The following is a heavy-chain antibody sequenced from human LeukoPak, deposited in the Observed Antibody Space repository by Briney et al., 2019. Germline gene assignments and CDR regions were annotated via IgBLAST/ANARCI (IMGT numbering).Heavy chain of an antibody. V-gene: IGHV5-51*01. Sequence: GESLKISCKASGYSFTSYCISWVRQMPGKGLEWMGIIYPSASDTRYTPSFQGQVTISADKSISTAYLQWSSLKASDTAMYYCARGEVGYSYGTKNYYYYDGMDVWGQGTTVTVSS. CDR1: GYSFTSYC. D-gene: IGHD5-18*01. CDR2: IYPSASDT. J-gene: IGHJ6*02. CDR3: ARGEVGYSYGTKNYYYYDGMDV.